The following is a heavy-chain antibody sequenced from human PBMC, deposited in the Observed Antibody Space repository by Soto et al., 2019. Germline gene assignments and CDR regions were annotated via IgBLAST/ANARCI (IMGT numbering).Heavy chain of an antibody. D-gene: IGHD2-15*01. Sequence: QVQLVESGGGVVQPGRSLRLSCAASGFTFSSYGMHWVRQAPGKGLEWVAVIWYDGSNKYYADSVKGRFTISRDNSKNSLYLQMNSLRAEDTAVYYCARDRLGCSGGSCTQAGYYYYGMDVWGQGTTVTVSS. CDR1: GFTFSSYG. CDR3: ARDRLGCSGGSCTQAGYYYYGMDV. CDR2: IWYDGSNK. J-gene: IGHJ6*02. V-gene: IGHV3-33*01.